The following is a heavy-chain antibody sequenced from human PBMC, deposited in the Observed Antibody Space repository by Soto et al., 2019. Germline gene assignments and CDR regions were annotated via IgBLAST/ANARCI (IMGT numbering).Heavy chain of an antibody. Sequence: GRSLRLSCAASGFTFDDYAMPWIRQAPGKGLEWVSGISWNSGSIGYADSLKGRFTMSRDNAKNSLYLQMDSLRAVDTALYYCATPSSAYSGSFSFDYWGQGTVVTVSS. D-gene: IGHD1-26*01. CDR2: ISWNSGSI. J-gene: IGHJ4*02. V-gene: IGHV3-9*01. CDR3: ATPSSAYSGSFSFDY. CDR1: GFTFDDYA.